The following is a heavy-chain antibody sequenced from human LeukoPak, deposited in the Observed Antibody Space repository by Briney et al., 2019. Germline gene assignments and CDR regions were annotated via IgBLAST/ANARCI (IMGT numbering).Heavy chain of an antibody. J-gene: IGHJ4*02. CDR3: ARATMTVVVATRCYFDY. V-gene: IGHV1-2*02. D-gene: IGHD3-22*01. CDR1: GYTFTGYY. CDR2: INPNSGGT. Sequence: GASVKVSCKASGYTFTGYYMHCVRQAPGQGLEWMGWINPNSGGTNYAQKFQGRVTMTRDTSISTAYMELSRLRSDDTAVYYCARATMTVVVATRCYFDYWGQGTLVTVSS.